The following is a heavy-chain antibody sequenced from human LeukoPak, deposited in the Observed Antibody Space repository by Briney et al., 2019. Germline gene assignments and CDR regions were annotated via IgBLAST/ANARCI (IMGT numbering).Heavy chain of an antibody. J-gene: IGHJ6*02. CDR1: GFTFSNYA. CDR2: ISGSGGST. Sequence: AGGSLRLSCSAPGFTFSNYAINWVRQAPGKGLECVSSISGSGGSTSYADSVRVRFTISRDNSKNTLYLQMNSLRAEDTAVYYCAKGGSSYYGMDVWGQGTTVTVSS. V-gene: IGHV3-23*01. CDR3: AKGGSSYYGMDV. D-gene: IGHD1-26*01.